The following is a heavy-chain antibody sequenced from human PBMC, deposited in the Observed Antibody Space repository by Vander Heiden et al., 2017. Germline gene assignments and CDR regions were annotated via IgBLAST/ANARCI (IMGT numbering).Heavy chain of an antibody. Sequence: QVQLVQSGAEVKKPGSSVKVSCKTSGGSFTNYAISWLRQAPGQGPEWMGGIIPVLNTPNYAQKFQGRVTISADDSTSTAYMELRSLRSEDTAMYYCARALTDFAWGSFREWGQGTLVTVSS. J-gene: IGHJ4*02. V-gene: IGHV1-69*01. CDR1: GGSFTNYA. CDR3: ARALTDFAWGSFRE. D-gene: IGHD3-16*01. CDR2: IIPVLNTP.